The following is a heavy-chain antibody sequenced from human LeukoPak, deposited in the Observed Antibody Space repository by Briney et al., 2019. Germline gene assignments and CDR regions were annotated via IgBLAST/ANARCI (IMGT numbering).Heavy chain of an antibody. CDR2: IYYSGST. Sequence: SETLSLTCTVSGGSISSSSYYWGWIRQPPGKGLEWIGSIYYSGSTYYNPSLKSRVTISVDTSKNQFSLKLSSVTAADTAVYYCARHRAGPYYYYGMDVWGQGTTVTVSS. CDR1: GGSISSSSYY. V-gene: IGHV4-39*01. CDR3: ARHRAGPYYYYGMDV. J-gene: IGHJ6*02.